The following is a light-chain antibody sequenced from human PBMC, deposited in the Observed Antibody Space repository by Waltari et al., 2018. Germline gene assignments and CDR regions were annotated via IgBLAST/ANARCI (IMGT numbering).Light chain of an antibody. J-gene: IGKJ1*01. CDR3: HQYGYSPPWT. V-gene: IGKV3-20*01. CDR1: QSVSSSY. Sequence: ENVLTQSPGTLSLSPGQRATLSCRASQSVSSSYLAWYQQKPGQAPRLLIYGASTRAPGIPDRFRGSASGTDFTLTNSRLEPEDFAVYYCHQYGYSPPWTFGQGTTVEMK. CDR2: GAS.